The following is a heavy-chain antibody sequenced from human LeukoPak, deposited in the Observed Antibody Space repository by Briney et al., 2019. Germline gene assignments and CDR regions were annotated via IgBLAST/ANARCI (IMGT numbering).Heavy chain of an antibody. D-gene: IGHD5-18*01. V-gene: IGHV1-69*02. J-gene: IGHJ4*02. CDR3: AGPLGDTAMVDNS. CDR2: IIPILGIA. CDR1: GGTFSSYT. Sequence: SVKVCCKASGGTFSSYTISWVRQAPGQGLEWMGRIIPILGIANYAQKFQGRVTITADKSTSTAYMELSSLRSEDTAVYYCAGPLGDTAMVDNSWGQGTLVTVSS.